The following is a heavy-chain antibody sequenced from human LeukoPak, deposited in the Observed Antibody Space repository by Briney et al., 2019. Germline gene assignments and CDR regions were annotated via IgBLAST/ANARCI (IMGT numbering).Heavy chain of an antibody. V-gene: IGHV1-2*02. Sequence: ASVKVSCKASGYTFTGYYMHWVRQAPGQGLEWMGWINPNSGGTNYAQKFQGRVTMTRDTPISTAYMELSTLRSDDTAVYFCARGMALGSRQNSWFDPWGQGTLVTVSS. CDR1: GYTFTGYY. D-gene: IGHD6-13*01. J-gene: IGHJ5*02. CDR2: INPNSGGT. CDR3: ARGMALGSRQNSWFDP.